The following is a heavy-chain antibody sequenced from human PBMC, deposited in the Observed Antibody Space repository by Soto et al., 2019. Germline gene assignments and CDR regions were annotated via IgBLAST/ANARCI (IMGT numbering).Heavy chain of an antibody. CDR1: GFTFSSYA. CDR3: AKGGDIVVVPAAPYNWFDP. V-gene: IGHV3-23*01. D-gene: IGHD2-2*01. CDR2: ISGSGGST. Sequence: GGSLRLFCAASGFTFSSYAMSWVRQAPGKGLEWVSAISGSGGSTYYADSVKGRFTISRDNSKNTLYLQMNSLRAEDTAVYYCAKGGDIVVVPAAPYNWFDPWGQGTLVTVSS. J-gene: IGHJ5*02.